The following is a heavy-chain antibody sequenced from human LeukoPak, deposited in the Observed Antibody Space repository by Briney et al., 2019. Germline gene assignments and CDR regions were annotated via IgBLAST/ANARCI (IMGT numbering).Heavy chain of an antibody. D-gene: IGHD6-19*01. Sequence: GGSLRLSCAASGFIVSNKYMSWVRQAPGKGLEWVSVIYIDGSTYYSDSVKGRFTFSTDNFKNTLYLQMNSLRAEDTAVYYCARMGGGEQWLVNWFDPWGQGTLVTVSS. CDR2: IYIDGST. J-gene: IGHJ5*02. CDR3: ARMGGGEQWLVNWFDP. CDR1: GFIVSNKY. V-gene: IGHV3-53*01.